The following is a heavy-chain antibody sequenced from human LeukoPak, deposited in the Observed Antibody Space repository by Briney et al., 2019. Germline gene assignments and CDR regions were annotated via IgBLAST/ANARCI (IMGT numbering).Heavy chain of an antibody. D-gene: IGHD6-19*01. CDR3: ARRGSGWNYYYYYYMDV. V-gene: IGHV4-34*01. CDR1: GGSFSVYY. CDR2: INHSGST. Sequence: SETLSLTCAVYGGSFSVYYWSWIRQPPGKGLEWIGEINHSGSTNYNPSLKSRVTISVDTSKNQFSLKLSSVTAADTAVYYCARRGSGWNYYYYYYMDVWGKGTTVTISS. J-gene: IGHJ6*03.